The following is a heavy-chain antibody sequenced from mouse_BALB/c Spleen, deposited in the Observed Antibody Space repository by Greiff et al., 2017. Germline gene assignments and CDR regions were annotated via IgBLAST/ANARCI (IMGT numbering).Heavy chain of an antibody. J-gene: IGHJ1*01. Sequence: EVQLVESGGGLVQPGGSRKLSCAASGFTFSSFGMHWVRQAPEKGLEWVAYISSGSSTIYYADTVKGRFTISRDNPKNTLFLQMTSLRSEDTAMYYCARGGLRLVGYFDVWGAGTTVTVSS. V-gene: IGHV5-17*02. CDR2: ISSGSSTI. CDR3: ARGGLRLVGYFDV. CDR1: GFTFSSFG. D-gene: IGHD1-2*01.